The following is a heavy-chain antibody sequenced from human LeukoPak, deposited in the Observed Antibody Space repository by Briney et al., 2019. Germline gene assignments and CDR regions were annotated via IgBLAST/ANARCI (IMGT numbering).Heavy chain of an antibody. Sequence: GASVKVSCKASGYTFTGYYMHWVRQAPGQGLEWMGWIDPNSGGTNYAQKFQGRVTMTRDTSISTAYMELSRLRSDDTAVYYCARVSRVQQQLVGGGFDYWGQGTLVTVSS. J-gene: IGHJ4*02. CDR2: IDPNSGGT. CDR1: GYTFTGYY. CDR3: ARVSRVQQQLVGGGFDY. V-gene: IGHV1-2*02. D-gene: IGHD6-13*01.